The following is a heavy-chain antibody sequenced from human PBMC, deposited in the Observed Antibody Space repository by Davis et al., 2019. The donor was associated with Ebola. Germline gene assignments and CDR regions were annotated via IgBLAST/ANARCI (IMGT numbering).Heavy chain of an antibody. J-gene: IGHJ4*02. V-gene: IGHV3-21*01. D-gene: IGHD4-23*01. CDR3: ARVQWHSGGWYFDY. Sequence: GESLKLPCPASGLIFSSYNMIWVRQAPGTGLEWISDISRNSGYRYYADSLKGRFTISRDNAKNTLDLQMNRLRVEHTAVYDCARVQWHSGGWYFDYWGQGAPVTVSS. CDR1: GLIFSSYN. CDR2: ISRNSGYR.